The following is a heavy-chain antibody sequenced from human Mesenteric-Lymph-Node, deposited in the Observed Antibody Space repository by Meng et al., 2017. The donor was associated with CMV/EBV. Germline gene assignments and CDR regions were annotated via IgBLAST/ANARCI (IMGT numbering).Heavy chain of an antibody. D-gene: IGHD2-15*01. CDR1: GFIFSSYA. CDR2: ISDDGSKK. J-gene: IGHJ3*02. Sequence: GGSLRLSCAASGFIFSSYAMYWVRQAPGKGLEWVAVISDDGSKKYYADSVKGRFTISRDNAENSLYLQMNSLRAEDTAVYYCARMTRRMVVNAFSAFDIWGQGTMVTVSS. V-gene: IGHV3-30*04. CDR3: ARMTRRMVVNAFSAFDI.